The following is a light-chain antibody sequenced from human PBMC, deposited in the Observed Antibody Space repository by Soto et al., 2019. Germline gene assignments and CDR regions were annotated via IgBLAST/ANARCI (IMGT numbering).Light chain of an antibody. CDR1: QSISSY. Sequence: DIQMTQSPSSLSASVGDRVTITCRASQSISSYLNWYQQKPGKAPKLLIYAASSLQSGVPSRLSGSGSGTDFTLTICSLQPEDFATYYCQQSYSTPLTFGGGTKVDIK. CDR3: QQSYSTPLT. CDR2: AAS. J-gene: IGKJ4*01. V-gene: IGKV1-39*01.